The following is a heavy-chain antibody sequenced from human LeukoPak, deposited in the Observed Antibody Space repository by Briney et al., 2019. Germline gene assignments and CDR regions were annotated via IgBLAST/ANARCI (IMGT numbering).Heavy chain of an antibody. CDR3: ATVRIQLWFLDY. D-gene: IGHD5-18*01. CDR2: ISGSGGST. V-gene: IGHV3-23*01. Sequence: GGSLRLSCAASGFTFSSYAMSWVRQAPGKGLEWVSAISGSGGSTYYADSVKGRFTISRDNSKNTLYLQMNSLRAEDTAVYYCATVRIQLWFLDYWGQGTLVTVSS. J-gene: IGHJ4*02. CDR1: GFTFSSYA.